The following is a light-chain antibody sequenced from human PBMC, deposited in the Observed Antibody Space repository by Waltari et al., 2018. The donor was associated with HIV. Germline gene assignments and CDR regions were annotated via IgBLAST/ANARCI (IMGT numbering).Light chain of an antibody. CDR2: AVY. Sequence: QSALTQSPSASGSPGQAVTISCSGTRSDVGAYDYVSWYQQHPGKAPKHRFYAVYSLPSGVPHQFSGSKSGNTASLTVSGLQAEEEATYYCSSYAGSTNRVVFGGGTFLTVL. CDR3: SSYAGSTNRVV. J-gene: IGLJ2*01. V-gene: IGLV2-8*01. CDR1: RSDVGAYDY.